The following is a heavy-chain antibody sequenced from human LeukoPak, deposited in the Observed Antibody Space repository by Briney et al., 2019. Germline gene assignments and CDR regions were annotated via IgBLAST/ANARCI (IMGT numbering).Heavy chain of an antibody. J-gene: IGHJ4*02. D-gene: IGHD5-24*01. CDR2: SGGGIT. Sequence: GGSLRLSCAASGFTFSSYAMSWVRQAPGKGLEWVATSGGGITNYADSVKGRFTISGDNSKDTLYLQMNSLRVEDTAVYYCARDVESREGSCDYWGQGTLVTVSS. CDR3: ARDVESREGSCDY. V-gene: IGHV3-23*01. CDR1: GFTFSSYA.